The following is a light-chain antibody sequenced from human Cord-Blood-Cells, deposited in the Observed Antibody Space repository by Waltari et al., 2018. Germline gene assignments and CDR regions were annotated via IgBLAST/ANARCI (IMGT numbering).Light chain of an antibody. CDR3: QQYNNGPYT. Sequence: ELVLTQSPATLSLSPGESATLSCRAIQSVSSNVSWYQQKPGQAPWLLIYGASTRATGNPARFSGSGSETEFTVTISSLQSEDFAVYYGQQYNNGPYTFGQGTKLEIK. CDR2: GAS. V-gene: IGKV3-15*01. CDR1: QSVSSN. J-gene: IGKJ2*01.